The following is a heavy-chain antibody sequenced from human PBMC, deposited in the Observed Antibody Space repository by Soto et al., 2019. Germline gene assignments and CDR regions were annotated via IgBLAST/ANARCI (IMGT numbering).Heavy chain of an antibody. CDR3: ARVRGDSSGSYYFDY. Sequence: GSLRLACAASVFSLSDYYVSWIRQAPGEGLEWVSYISSIGTTTHYADSVKGRFTISKDNAKNSLYLQMNSLRAEDTAVYYCARVRGDSSGSYYFDYWGQGTLVTVSS. CDR1: VFSLSDYY. V-gene: IGHV3-11*01. CDR2: ISSIGTTT. D-gene: IGHD3-22*01. J-gene: IGHJ4*02.